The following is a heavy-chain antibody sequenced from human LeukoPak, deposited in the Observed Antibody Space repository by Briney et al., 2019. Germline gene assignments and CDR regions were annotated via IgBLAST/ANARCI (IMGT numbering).Heavy chain of an antibody. V-gene: IGHV4-4*02. D-gene: IGHD1-1*01. J-gene: IGHJ4*02. CDR2: IYHSGSP. CDR3: ARVNINNWHSCDY. CDR1: GGSISSNNW. Sequence: PSETLSLTCAVSGGSISSNNWWGWVRQPPGKGLEWIGEIYHSGSPNYNPSLKSRVTISVDKSRNHFSLNLSSVTAADTAVYYCARVNINNWHSCDYWGQGTLVNASS.